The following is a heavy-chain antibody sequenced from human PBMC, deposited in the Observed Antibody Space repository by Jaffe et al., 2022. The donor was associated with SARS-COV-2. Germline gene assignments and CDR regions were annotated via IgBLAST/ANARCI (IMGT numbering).Heavy chain of an antibody. D-gene: IGHD3-9*01. V-gene: IGHV3-30*18. J-gene: IGHJ4*02. CDR1: GFTFSSYG. CDR2: ISYDGSNK. Sequence: QVQLVESGGGVVQPGRSLRLSCAASGFTFSSYGMHWVRQAPGKGLEWVAVISYDGSNKYYADSVKGRFTISRDNSKNTLYLQMNSLRAEDTAVYYCAKDRGDWLPYPQRLNFDYWGQGTLVTVSS. CDR3: AKDRGDWLPYPQRLNFDY.